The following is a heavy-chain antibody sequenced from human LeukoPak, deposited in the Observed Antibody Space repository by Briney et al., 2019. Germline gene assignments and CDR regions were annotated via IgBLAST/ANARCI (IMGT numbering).Heavy chain of an antibody. D-gene: IGHD3-10*01. V-gene: IGHV3-9*01. CDR3: AKDYYGSGSYSWYFDL. CDR1: GFTFDDYA. CDR2: ISWNGGSL. J-gene: IGHJ2*01. Sequence: GGSLRLSCAAPGFTFDDYAMHWVRQAPGKGLEWVSGISWNGGSLGYADSVKGRFTISRDNAKNSLYLQMNSLRAEDTALYYCAKDYYGSGSYSWYFDLWGRGTLVTVSS.